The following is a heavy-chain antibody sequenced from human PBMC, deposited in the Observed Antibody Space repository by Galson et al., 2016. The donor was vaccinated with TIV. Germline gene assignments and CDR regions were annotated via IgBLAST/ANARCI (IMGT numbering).Heavy chain of an antibody. CDR3: ARGRGYYFGSGSSYFDY. J-gene: IGHJ4*02. D-gene: IGHD3-10*01. CDR2: INPIFGPA. Sequence: SVKVSCKASGVTFSNFIISWVRQAPGQGLEWMGSINPIFGPANYAQKFQGRVTITADTSTSTIYMELSSLRSEDTAVYYCARGRGYYFGSGSSYFDYWGQGSRVTVSS. V-gene: IGHV1-69*08. CDR1: GVTFSNFI.